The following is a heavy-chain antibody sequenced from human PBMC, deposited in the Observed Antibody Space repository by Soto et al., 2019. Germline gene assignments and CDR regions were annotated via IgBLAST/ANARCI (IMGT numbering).Heavy chain of an antibody. CDR1: GGTFSSYT. V-gene: IGHV1-69*02. J-gene: IGHJ5*02. D-gene: IGHD3-3*01. CDR3: ATNSPHYDFWSGSWFDP. CDR2: IIPILGIA. Sequence: QVQLVQSGAEVKKPGSSVKVSCKASGGTFSSYTISWVRQAPGQGLEWMGRIIPILGIANYAQKFQGRVTITADKSTSTAYMELSSLRSEDTAVYYCATNSPHYDFWSGSWFDPWGQGTLVTVSS.